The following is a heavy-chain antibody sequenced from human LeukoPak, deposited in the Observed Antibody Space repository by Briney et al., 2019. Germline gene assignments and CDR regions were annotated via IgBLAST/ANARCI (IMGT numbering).Heavy chain of an antibody. D-gene: IGHD3-10*01. CDR1: GGSFSGYY. CDR3: ARGRLALLWFGRLKTNYYYGMDV. J-gene: IGHJ6*02. Sequence: SETLSLTCAVYGGSFSGYYWSWIRQPPGKGLEGIGEINHSGSTNYNPSLKSRVTISVDTSKNQFSLKLSSVTAADTAVYYCARGRLALLWFGRLKTNYYYGMDVWGQGTTVTVSS. V-gene: IGHV4-34*01. CDR2: INHSGST.